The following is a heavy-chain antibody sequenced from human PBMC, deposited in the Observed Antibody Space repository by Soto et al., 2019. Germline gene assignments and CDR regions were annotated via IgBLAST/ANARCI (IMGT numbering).Heavy chain of an antibody. Sequence: SETLSITCIVSGGPISDFYWSWIRQPPGKGLEWIGYFFYIVISNYNPPLKSRVTISVDIPRNQFSLKLRSVPATDTAVYYCARRKRGYTYGSILDFWGQEIQVTVS. V-gene: IGHV4-59*01. D-gene: IGHD5-18*01. J-gene: IGHJ4*02. CDR2: FFYIVIS. CDR1: GGPISDFY. CDR3: ARRKRGYTYGSILDF.